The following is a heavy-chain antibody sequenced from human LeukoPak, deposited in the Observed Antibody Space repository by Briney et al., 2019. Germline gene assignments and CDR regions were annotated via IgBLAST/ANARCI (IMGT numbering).Heavy chain of an antibody. D-gene: IGHD3-9*01. CDR2: ISGSGGSR. CDR3: AKDPLYDILTGYYDITISFDY. CDR1: GFTFSSYA. Sequence: PGGSLRLSCAASGFTFSSYAMSWVRQAPGKGLEWVSTISGSGGSRNYADSVKGRFTISRDNSKNTLYLQMNSLRAEDTAVYYCAKDPLYDILTGYYDITISFDYWGQGTLVTVSS. J-gene: IGHJ4*02. V-gene: IGHV3-23*01.